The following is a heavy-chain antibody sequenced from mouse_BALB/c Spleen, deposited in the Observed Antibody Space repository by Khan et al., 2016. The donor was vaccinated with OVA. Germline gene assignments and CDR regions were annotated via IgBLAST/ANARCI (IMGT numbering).Heavy chain of an antibody. V-gene: IGHV2-9*02. D-gene: IGHD1-3*01. CDR1: GFSLTSYG. CDR3: ARLEDI. CDR2: IWAGGST. Sequence: QVQLKQSGPGLVAPSQSLSITCTVSGFSLTSYGVHWVRQPPGKGLEWLGVIWAGGSTNYNSALMSRLSISKDNSKSQVFLKMNCLQTDDTAMYYCARLEDIWGQGTTLTVSS. J-gene: IGHJ2*01.